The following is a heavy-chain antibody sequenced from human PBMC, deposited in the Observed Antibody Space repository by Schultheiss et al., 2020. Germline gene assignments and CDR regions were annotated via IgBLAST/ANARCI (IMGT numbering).Heavy chain of an antibody. CDR1: GFTFSSYG. Sequence: GESLKISCVASGFTFSSYGIHWVRQVPGKGLEWVAVIWYDGSNKYYTDSVKGRFTISRDNSKNTLYLQMNSLRPEDTAVYYCARSCSGGTCSGTIFDSWGQGTLVTGSS. CDR3: ARSCSGGTCSGTIFDS. CDR2: IWYDGSNK. D-gene: IGHD2-15*01. J-gene: IGHJ4*02. V-gene: IGHV3-33*01.